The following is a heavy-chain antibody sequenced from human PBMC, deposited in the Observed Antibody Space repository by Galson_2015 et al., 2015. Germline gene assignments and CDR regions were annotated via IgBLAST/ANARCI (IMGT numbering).Heavy chain of an antibody. D-gene: IGHD4-23*01. CDR1: GFTFSSYA. V-gene: IGHV3-23*01. J-gene: IGHJ3*02. CDR3: ARDYGGNSDAFDI. Sequence: SLRLSCAASGFTFSSYAMSWVRQAPGKGLEWVSAISGSGGSTYYADSVKGRFTISRDNSKNTLYLQMNSLRAEDTAVYYCARDYGGNSDAFDIWGQGTMVTVSS. CDR2: ISGSGGST.